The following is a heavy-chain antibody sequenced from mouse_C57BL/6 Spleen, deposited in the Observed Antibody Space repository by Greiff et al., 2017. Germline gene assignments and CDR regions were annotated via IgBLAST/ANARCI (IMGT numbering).Heavy chain of an antibody. CDR3: AANSWFAY. CDR2: INPNNGGT. D-gene: IGHD4-1*01. V-gene: IGHV1-26*01. CDR1: GYTFTDYY. J-gene: IGHJ3*01. Sequence: VQLQQSGPELVKPGASVKISCKASGYTFTDYYMNWVKQSHGKSLEWIGDINPNNGGTSYNQKFKGKATLTVDKSSSTAYMELRSLTSEDSAVYYCAANSWFAYWGQGTLVTVS.